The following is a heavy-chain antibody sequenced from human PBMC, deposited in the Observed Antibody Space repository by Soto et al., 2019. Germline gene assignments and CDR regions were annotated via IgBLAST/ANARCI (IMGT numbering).Heavy chain of an antibody. CDR3: ARDAQYGDYGDYAWFDP. D-gene: IGHD4-17*01. J-gene: IGHJ5*02. CDR1: GYTFTSYG. Sequence: GASVKVSCKASGYTFTSYGISWVRQAPGQGLEWMGWISAYNGNTNYAQKRQGRVTMTTDTSTSTAYMELRSLRSDDTAVYYCARDAQYGDYGDYAWFDPWGQGTLVTVSS. V-gene: IGHV1-18*04. CDR2: ISAYNGNT.